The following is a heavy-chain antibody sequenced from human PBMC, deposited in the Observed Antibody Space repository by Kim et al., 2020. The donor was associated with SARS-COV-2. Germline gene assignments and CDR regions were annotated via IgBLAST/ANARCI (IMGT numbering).Heavy chain of an antibody. J-gene: IGHJ5*02. V-gene: IGHV3-48*03. CDR2: ISSSGSTI. CDR3: APTGYSSGWTTVGNWFDP. D-gene: IGHD6-19*01. CDR1: GFTFSSYE. Sequence: GGSLRLSCAASGFTFSSYEMNWVRQAPGKGLEWVSYISSSGSTIYYADSVKGRFTISRDNAKNSLYLQMNSLRAEDTAVYYCAPTGYSSGWTTVGNWFDPWGQGTLVTVSS.